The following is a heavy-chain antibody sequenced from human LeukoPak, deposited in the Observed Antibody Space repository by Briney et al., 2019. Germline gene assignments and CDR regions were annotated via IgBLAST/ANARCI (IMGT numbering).Heavy chain of an antibody. Sequence: SETLPLSCTVSGGSISSSSYYWGWIRQPPGKGLEWIGSIYYSGSTYYNPSLKSRVTISVDTSKNQFSLKLSSVTAADTAVYYCARVHHGPDYWGQGTLVTVSS. CDR2: IYYSGST. CDR1: GGSISSSSYY. V-gene: IGHV4-39*01. CDR3: ARVHHGPDY. J-gene: IGHJ4*02.